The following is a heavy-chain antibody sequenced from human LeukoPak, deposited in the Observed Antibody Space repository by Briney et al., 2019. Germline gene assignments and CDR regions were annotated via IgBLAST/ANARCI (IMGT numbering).Heavy chain of an antibody. CDR2: INPNSGDT. J-gene: IGHJ5*02. D-gene: IGHD3-10*01. Sequence: ASVKVSCKASGYTFTGYYIHWVRQAPGQGLDWMGWINPNSGDTHFAQKFQGRVTMTRDTSITTAYLELSRLTSDDTVVYYCARGAPVGSNWFDPWGQGTLVTVSP. CDR3: ARGAPVGSNWFDP. CDR1: GYTFTGYY. V-gene: IGHV1-2*02.